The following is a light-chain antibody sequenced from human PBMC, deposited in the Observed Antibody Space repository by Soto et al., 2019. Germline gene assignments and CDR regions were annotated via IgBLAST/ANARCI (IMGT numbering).Light chain of an antibody. CDR1: QSVSSN. CDR2: GAS. CDR3: QQRSNWPTFT. J-gene: IGKJ5*01. V-gene: IGKV3-15*01. Sequence: EIVMTQSPATLSVSPGERATLSCRASQSVSSNLAWYQQKPGQAHRLLVYGASTRATGIPARFSGSGSGTDFTLTISRLEPEDFAVYYCQQRSNWPTFTFGQGTRVEIK.